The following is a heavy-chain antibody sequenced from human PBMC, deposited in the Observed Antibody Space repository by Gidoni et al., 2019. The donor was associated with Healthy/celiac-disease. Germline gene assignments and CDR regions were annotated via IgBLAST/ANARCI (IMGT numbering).Heavy chain of an antibody. CDR2: IWYVGSNK. J-gene: IGHJ3*02. CDR3: ARDKGAAAAPRDAFDI. V-gene: IGHV3-33*01. Sequence: QVQQVVSGRRVVQPRWSMRRSGAAYGFTLSSYVMHCVRQEPGTGLGWVAFIWYVGSNKSSADSVKGRFTISRANSKTTLYLQMNSLSAEATAVYYCARDKGAAAAPRDAFDIWGQGTMVTVSS. D-gene: IGHD6-13*01. CDR1: GFTLSSYV.